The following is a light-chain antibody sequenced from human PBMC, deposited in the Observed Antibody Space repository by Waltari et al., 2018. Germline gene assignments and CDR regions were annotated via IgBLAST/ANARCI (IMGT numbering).Light chain of an antibody. Sequence: QSALTQPPSTSGTPGQRVPISWSGSNSNTGVNPLTWYPVPPGTAPKLLTYGNDPRPSGVPDRFSASKSGSSASLAISGLQSEDEADYYCAAWDDRLFGPVFGTGTEVTVL. J-gene: IGLJ1*01. CDR3: AAWDDRLFGPV. CDR2: GND. V-gene: IGLV1-44*01. CDR1: NSNTGVNP.